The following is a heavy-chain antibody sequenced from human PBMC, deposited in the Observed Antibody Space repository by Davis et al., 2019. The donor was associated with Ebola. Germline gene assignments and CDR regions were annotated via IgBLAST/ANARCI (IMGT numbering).Heavy chain of an antibody. CDR2: INSNGGLT. CDR3: AKESCPNSVPYCTYFDV. Sequence: PGGSLRLSCSASGFTLSSYAMHWVRRAPEKGLEYVSSINSNGGLTFYTDSVKGRFTISRDNSKNTLYLQMNSLRVEDTAVYFCAKESCPNSVPYCTYFDVWGQGTQVTVSS. D-gene: IGHD2-8*01. V-gene: IGHV3-64*04. J-gene: IGHJ4*02. CDR1: GFTLSSYA.